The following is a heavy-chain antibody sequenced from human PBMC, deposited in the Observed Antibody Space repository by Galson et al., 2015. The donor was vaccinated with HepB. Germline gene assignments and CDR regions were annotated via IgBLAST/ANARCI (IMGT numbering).Heavy chain of an antibody. Sequence: SLRLSCAASGFTFSSYAMHWVRQAPGKGLEWVAVISYDGSNRYYADSVKGRLTIFRDSSKSTLYLQMNSLRVEDTAVYNCARDRGVGATFGSPDYWGQGTLVTVSS. J-gene: IGHJ4*02. CDR2: ISYDGSNR. D-gene: IGHD1-26*01. V-gene: IGHV3-30-3*01. CDR3: ARDRGVGATFGSPDY. CDR1: GFTFSSYA.